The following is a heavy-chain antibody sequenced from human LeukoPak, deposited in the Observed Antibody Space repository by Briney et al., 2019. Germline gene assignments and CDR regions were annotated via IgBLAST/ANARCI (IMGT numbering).Heavy chain of an antibody. CDR1: GFTFSSYW. J-gene: IGHJ4*02. D-gene: IGHD3-22*01. CDR2: IKQDGSEK. CDR3: ARDRDDYYDSSGYYYG. V-gene: IGHV3-7*01. Sequence: GGSLRLSCAASGFTFSSYWMSWVRRAPGKGLEGVANIKQDGSEKYYVDSVKGRFTISRDNAKNSLYLQMNSLRAEDTAVYYCARDRDDYYDSSGYYYGWGQGTLVTVSS.